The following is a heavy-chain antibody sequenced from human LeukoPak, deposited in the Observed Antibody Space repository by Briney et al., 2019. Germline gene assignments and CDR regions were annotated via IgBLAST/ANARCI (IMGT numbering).Heavy chain of an antibody. J-gene: IGHJ4*02. V-gene: IGHV3-48*01. CDR2: ISSSSSTI. CDR1: GFTFSSYS. CDR3: ARDPGNYDSRGYYLD. D-gene: IGHD3-22*01. Sequence: GGSLRLSCAASGFTFSSYSMNWVRQAPGKGLEWVSYISSSSSTIYYADSVKGRFTISRDNAKNSLYLQMNSLRAEDTAVYYCARDPGNYDSRGYYLDWGQGTLVTVSS.